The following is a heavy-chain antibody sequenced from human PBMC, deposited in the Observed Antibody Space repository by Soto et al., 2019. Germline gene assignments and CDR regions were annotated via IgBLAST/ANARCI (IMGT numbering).Heavy chain of an antibody. J-gene: IGHJ4*02. Sequence: QTLSLSYAISGDSVCSGRGAWNWITHAPSKGLEWLGRTYYRYKYYNDYAVSVKSRTTTNPATSKNQLSLQLNSVTPEATVVYYCAGGYRYAFDYWGQGTPVTVSS. CDR1: GDSVCSGRGA. V-gene: IGHV6-1*01. D-gene: IGHD5-18*01. CDR3: AGGYRYAFDY. CDR2: TYYRYKYYN.